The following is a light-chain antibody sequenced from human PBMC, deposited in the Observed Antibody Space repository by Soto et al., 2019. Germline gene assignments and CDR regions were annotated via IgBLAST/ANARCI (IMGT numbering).Light chain of an antibody. J-gene: IGLJ2*01. V-gene: IGLV1-44*01. CDR2: GST. CDR1: SSNIGSNT. CDR3: QSYDSLLNGVI. Sequence: QSVVTQPPSASGTPGQRVTISCSGSSSNIGSNTVNWYQQLPGTAPKLLIYGSTNRPSGVPARFSGSKSDTSASLAITGLQAEDEADYYCQSYDSLLNGVIFGGGTKVTVL.